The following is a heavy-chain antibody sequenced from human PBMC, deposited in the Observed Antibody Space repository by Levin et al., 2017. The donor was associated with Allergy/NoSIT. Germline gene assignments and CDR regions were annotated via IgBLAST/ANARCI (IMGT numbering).Heavy chain of an antibody. J-gene: IGHJ3*01. CDR3: AGETLRGRLRWYSPGRDAFDL. CDR2: INHSGSA. D-gene: IGHD4-23*01. CDR1: GGSLNTYY. V-gene: IGHV4-34*01. Sequence: PSQTLSLTCAVSGGSLNTYYWSWIRQPPEKGLEWIGEINHSGSATYNPSLKSRVTVSIDTSKNQFSLQLTSVTAADTAVYYCAGETLRGRLRWYSPGRDAFDLWGQGTMVTVFS.